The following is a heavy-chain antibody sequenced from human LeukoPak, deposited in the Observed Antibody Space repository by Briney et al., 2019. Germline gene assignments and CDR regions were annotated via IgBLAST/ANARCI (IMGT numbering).Heavy chain of an antibody. CDR3: ARFTMIALFDY. CDR2: IYHGGST. Sequence: SETLSLTCTVSGDSISSGDYYWSWIRQPAGKGLEWIGSIYHGGSTYYTPSLKSRVTISVDTSKNQFSLKLNSVTAADTAVYYCARFTMIALFDYWGQGTLVTVSS. V-gene: IGHV4-38-2*02. CDR1: GDSISSGDYY. J-gene: IGHJ4*02. D-gene: IGHD3-22*01.